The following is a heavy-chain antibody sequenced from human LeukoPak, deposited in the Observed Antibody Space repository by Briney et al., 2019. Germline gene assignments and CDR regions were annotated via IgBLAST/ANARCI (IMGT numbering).Heavy chain of an antibody. CDR1: GFTFSSYA. CDR2: ISGSGGST. Sequence: GGSLRLSCAASGFTFSSYAMSWVRQAPGKGLEWVSAISGSGGSTYYADSVKGRFTISRDNSKNTLYLQMNSLRAEDTAVYYCAKDREYSYGYGYYGMDVWGQGTTVTVSS. CDR3: AKDREYSYGYGYYGMDV. V-gene: IGHV3-23*01. J-gene: IGHJ6*02. D-gene: IGHD5-18*01.